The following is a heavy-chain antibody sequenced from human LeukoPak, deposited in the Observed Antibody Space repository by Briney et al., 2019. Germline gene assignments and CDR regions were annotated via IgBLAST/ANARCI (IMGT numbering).Heavy chain of an antibody. V-gene: IGHV5-51*01. Sequence: PGESLKISCKCSGYSFTNYRIGWVRQMPGKGLEWMGTIYPGDSDTRYSPSFQGQVTISVDKSISTAYLQWSSLKASDTAMYYCARRRTLRLDAFDPWGQGTLVTVSS. CDR3: ARRRTLRLDAFDP. CDR2: IYPGDSDT. J-gene: IGHJ5*02. D-gene: IGHD5/OR15-5a*01. CDR1: GYSFTNYR.